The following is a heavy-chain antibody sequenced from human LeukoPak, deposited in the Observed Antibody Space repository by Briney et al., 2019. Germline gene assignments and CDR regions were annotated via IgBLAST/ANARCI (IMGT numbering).Heavy chain of an antibody. CDR1: GFTFSDYY. CDR3: ARDWRYYYDSSGYLHFDY. Sequence: GGSLRLSCAASGFTFSDYYMSWIRQAPGKGLEWVSYISSSGSTIYYADSVKGRFTISRDNAKNSLYLQMNSLGAEDTAVYYCARDWRYYYDSSGYLHFDYWGQGTLVTVSS. D-gene: IGHD3-22*01. V-gene: IGHV3-11*04. CDR2: ISSSGSTI. J-gene: IGHJ4*02.